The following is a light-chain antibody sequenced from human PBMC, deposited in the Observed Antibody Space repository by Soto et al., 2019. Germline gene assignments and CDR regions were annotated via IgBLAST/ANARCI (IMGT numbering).Light chain of an antibody. CDR2: GTS. CDR1: QSVSSSY. V-gene: IGKV3-20*01. CDR3: QQYGSSSWT. Sequence: EIVLTQSPGTLSLSPGERATLSCRASQSVSSSYLAWYQQKPGQAPRLLIYGTSSRATAIPDRFSGSGSGTDFTITNSRLEPEDCAVYYCQQYGSSSWTFGQGTKVESK. J-gene: IGKJ1*01.